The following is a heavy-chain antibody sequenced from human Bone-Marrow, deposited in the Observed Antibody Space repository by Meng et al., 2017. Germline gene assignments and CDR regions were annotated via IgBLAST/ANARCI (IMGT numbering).Heavy chain of an antibody. CDR3: VRVLLTHGWYYFGY. V-gene: IGHV3-30*01. J-gene: IGHJ4*02. D-gene: IGHD6-19*01. CDR1: GLIFNSYS. Sequence: GESLKISCAASGLIFNSYSMHWVRQAPGKGLEWVALISYDGGEKYYADSVKGRFTISRDNSRDTLYHQKNSLRDDDTAVYYEVRVLLTHGWYYFGYWGQGTLVTVSS. CDR2: ISYDGGEK.